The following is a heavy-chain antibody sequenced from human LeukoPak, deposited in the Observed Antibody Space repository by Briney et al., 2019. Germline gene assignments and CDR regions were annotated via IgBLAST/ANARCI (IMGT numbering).Heavy chain of an antibody. D-gene: IGHD3-10*01. J-gene: IGHJ4*02. CDR2: MNPNSGNT. CDR3: ARTVWFGELPFDY. Sequence: ASVKVSCKASGYTFTSYDINWVRQATGQGLEWVGWMNPNSGNTGYAQKFQGRVTMTRNTSISTAYMELSSLRSEDTAVYYCARTVWFGELPFDYWGQGTLVTVSS. V-gene: IGHV1-8*01. CDR1: GYTFTSYD.